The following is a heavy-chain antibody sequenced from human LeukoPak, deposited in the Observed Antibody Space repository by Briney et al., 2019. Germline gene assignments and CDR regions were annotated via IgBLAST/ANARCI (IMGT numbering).Heavy chain of an antibody. CDR1: GFTFSGSA. CDR3: TRLPYDFWSGYSTGVDY. Sequence: HPGGSLKLSCAASGFTFSGSAMHWVRRASGKGLEWVGRIRSKTNSYATAYAASMKGRFTISRDDSKNTAYLQMNSLKTEDTAVYYCTRLPYDFWSGYSTGVDYWGQGTLVTVSS. D-gene: IGHD3-3*01. CDR2: IRSKTNSYAT. V-gene: IGHV3-73*01. J-gene: IGHJ4*02.